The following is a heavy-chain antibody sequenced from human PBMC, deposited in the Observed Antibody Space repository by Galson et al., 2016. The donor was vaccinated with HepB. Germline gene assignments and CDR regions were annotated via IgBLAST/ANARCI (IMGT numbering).Heavy chain of an antibody. V-gene: IGHV1-69*13. CDR2: IIPFFGSA. Sequence: SVKVSCKASGGTLNNYGVTWVRQAPGQGLEWVGGIIPFFGSANYAQKFQGRVTLTADESARTAYMERSSLRSGDTAVYYCARVLYFDWLPNFYYYGMDVWGQGTTVTVSS. J-gene: IGHJ6*02. D-gene: IGHD3-9*01. CDR3: ARVLYFDWLPNFYYYGMDV. CDR1: GGTLNNYG.